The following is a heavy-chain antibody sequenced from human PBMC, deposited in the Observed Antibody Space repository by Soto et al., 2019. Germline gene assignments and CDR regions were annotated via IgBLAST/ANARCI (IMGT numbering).Heavy chain of an antibody. Sequence: PGESLKISCKGSGYSFTSYWIGWVRQMPGKGLEWMGIIYPGDSDTRYSPSFQGQVTISADKSISTAYLQWSSLKASDTAMYYCAILPLDTAMVYDAFDSWGQGTMVTVSS. CDR1: GYSFTSYW. V-gene: IGHV5-51*01. CDR2: IYPGDSDT. CDR3: AILPLDTAMVYDAFDS. D-gene: IGHD5-18*01. J-gene: IGHJ3*02.